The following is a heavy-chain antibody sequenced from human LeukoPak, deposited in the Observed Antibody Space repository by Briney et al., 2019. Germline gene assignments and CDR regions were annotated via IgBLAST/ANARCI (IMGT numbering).Heavy chain of an antibody. V-gene: IGHV4-39*01. D-gene: IGHD3-10*01. J-gene: IGHJ4*02. CDR1: GGSTSSSSFH. Sequence: PSETLSLTCTVSGGSTSSSSFHWGWFRQPPGKGLEWIGSINYSGSTYYNPSLQSRVTISVDTSKNQFSLKLSSVTAADTAVYYCARSSLWLYWGQGTLVTVSS. CDR3: ARSSLWLY. CDR2: INYSGST.